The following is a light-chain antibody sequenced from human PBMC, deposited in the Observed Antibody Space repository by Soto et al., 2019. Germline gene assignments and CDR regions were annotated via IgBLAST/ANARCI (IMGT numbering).Light chain of an antibody. CDR2: DAS. CDR1: QSISGW. Sequence: DIQMTQSPSTLSASVGDRVTITCRASQSISGWLAWYQQKPGKAPKLLIFDASSLESGVPARFSGSGSGTEFTITISSLQPDDFATYYCQQYNTLITIGQGTRLDIK. J-gene: IGKJ5*01. V-gene: IGKV1-5*01. CDR3: QQYNTLIT.